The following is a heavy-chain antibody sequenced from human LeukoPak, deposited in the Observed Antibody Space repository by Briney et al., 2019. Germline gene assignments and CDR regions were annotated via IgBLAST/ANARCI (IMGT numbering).Heavy chain of an antibody. CDR3: ARGVSSGWTSFDY. J-gene: IGHJ4*02. V-gene: IGHV1-69*10. CDR1: GGTFSSYA. Sequence: SVKVSCKASGGTFSSYAISWVRQAPGQGLEWMGGIIPIFGIANYAQKFQGRVTITADKSTGTAYMELSSLRSEDTAVYYCARGVSSGWTSFDYWGQGTLVTVSS. CDR2: IIPIFGIA. D-gene: IGHD6-19*01.